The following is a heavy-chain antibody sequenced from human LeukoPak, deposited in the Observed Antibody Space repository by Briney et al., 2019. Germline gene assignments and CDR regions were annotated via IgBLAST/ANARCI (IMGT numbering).Heavy chain of an antibody. V-gene: IGHV4-39*07. D-gene: IGHD2-8*01. J-gene: IGHJ4*02. CDR1: RGSVSSSTYY. CDR3: TAEKNGSPHY. Sequence: PSETLSLTCTVSRGSVSSSTYYWSWVRQPPGKGLEWIASIYYTGSTYYNPSLKSRVTISLDMSKNEFFLTMTSVTAADTAVYFCTAEKNGSPHYWGQGTLVTVSS. CDR2: IYYTGST.